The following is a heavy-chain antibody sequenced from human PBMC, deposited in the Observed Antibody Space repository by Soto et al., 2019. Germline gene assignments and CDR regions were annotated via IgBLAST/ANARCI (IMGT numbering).Heavy chain of an antibody. V-gene: IGHV3-66*01. D-gene: IGHD3-16*01. CDR3: ARDPWAVDY. CDR2: IYSGGST. Sequence: PGGSLRLSCAASGFTVSTKYMSWVRQAPGKGPEWVSVIYSGGSTFYADSVRGRFTISRDNSKNTVNLQMNSLRAEDTAVYYCARDPWAVDYWGQGTLVTVSS. CDR1: GFTVSTKY. J-gene: IGHJ4*02.